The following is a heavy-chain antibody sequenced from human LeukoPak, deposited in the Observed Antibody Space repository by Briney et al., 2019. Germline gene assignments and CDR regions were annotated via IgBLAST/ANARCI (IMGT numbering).Heavy chain of an antibody. J-gene: IGHJ4*02. CDR1: GFTFSSYW. D-gene: IGHD4-17*01. Sequence: PGGSLRLSCAASGFTFSSYWMSWVRQAPGKGLEWVANIKQDGSEKYYVDSVKGRFTISRDNAKNSLYLQMNSLRAEDTAVYYCARERPFSYDYGDPPANWGQGTLVTVSS. V-gene: IGHV3-7*01. CDR3: ARERPFSYDYGDPPAN. CDR2: IKQDGSEK.